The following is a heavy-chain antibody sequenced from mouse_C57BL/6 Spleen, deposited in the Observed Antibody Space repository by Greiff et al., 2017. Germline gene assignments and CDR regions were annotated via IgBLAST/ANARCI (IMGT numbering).Heavy chain of an antibody. J-gene: IGHJ2*01. Sequence: VQLQQPGAELVRPGSSVKLSCKASGYTFTSYWMHWVKQRPIQGLEWIGNIDPSDSETHSNQKFKDKATLTVDKSSSTAYMQLSSLTSEDSAVYYCARTGPTGFDYWGEGTTLTVSS. V-gene: IGHV1-52*01. CDR2: IDPSDSET. CDR3: ARTGPTGFDY. CDR1: GYTFTSYW. D-gene: IGHD1-1*01.